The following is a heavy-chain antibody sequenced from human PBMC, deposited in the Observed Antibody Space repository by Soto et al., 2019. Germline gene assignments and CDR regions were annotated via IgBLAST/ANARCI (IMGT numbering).Heavy chain of an antibody. CDR3: ARAAITGYSSSWSDY. D-gene: IGHD6-13*01. CDR1: GGSISSSNW. V-gene: IGHV4-4*02. Sequence: NPSETLSLTCAVSGGSISSSNWWSWVRQPPGKGLEWIGEIYHSGSTNYNPSLKSRVTISVDKSKNQFSLKLSSVTAADTAVYYCARAAITGYSSSWSDYWGQGTLVTVSS. CDR2: IYHSGST. J-gene: IGHJ4*02.